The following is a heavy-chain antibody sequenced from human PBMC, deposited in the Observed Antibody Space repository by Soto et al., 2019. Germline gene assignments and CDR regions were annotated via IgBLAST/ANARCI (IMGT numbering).Heavy chain of an antibody. CDR3: VRDRGLLWFGELWFDP. V-gene: IGHV1-2*04. J-gene: IGHJ5*02. CDR2: INPNSGGT. Sequence: GASVKVSCKASGYTFTGYYMHWVRQAPGQGLEWMGWINPNSGGTNYAQKFQGWVTMTRDTSISTAYMELSRLRSDDTAVYYCVRDRGLLWFGELWFDPWGQGTLVTVSS. D-gene: IGHD3-10*01. CDR1: GYTFTGYY.